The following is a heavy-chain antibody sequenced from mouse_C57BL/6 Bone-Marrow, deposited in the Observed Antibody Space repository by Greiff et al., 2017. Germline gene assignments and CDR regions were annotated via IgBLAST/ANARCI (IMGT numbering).Heavy chain of an antibody. V-gene: IGHV2-9-1*01. D-gene: IGHD4-1*01. Sequence: QVQLKESGPGLVAPSPSLSITCTVSGFSLTSYSISWVRQPPGKGLEWLGVIWTGGGTNYNSALKSRLGIRKDNTKSQVVLKMNSLQTDDTSRYYCARNANWERVFAYWGQGTLVTVSA. CDR1: GFSLTSYS. CDR2: IWTGGGT. CDR3: ARNANWERVFAY. J-gene: IGHJ3*01.